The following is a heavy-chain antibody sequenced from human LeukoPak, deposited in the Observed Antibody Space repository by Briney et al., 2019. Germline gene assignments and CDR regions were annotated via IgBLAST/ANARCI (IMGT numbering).Heavy chain of an antibody. CDR2: IWYDGSNK. Sequence: PGRSLRLSCVASGFTFSSYGMHWVRQAPGKGLEWVAVIWYDGSNKYYADSVKRRFTISRDNPKNTLYLQMNSLRAEDTAVYYCARDRQDLWSGYPKYYFDYWGQGTLVTVSS. D-gene: IGHD3-3*01. CDR1: GFTFSSYG. CDR3: ARDRQDLWSGYPKYYFDY. V-gene: IGHV3-33*01. J-gene: IGHJ4*02.